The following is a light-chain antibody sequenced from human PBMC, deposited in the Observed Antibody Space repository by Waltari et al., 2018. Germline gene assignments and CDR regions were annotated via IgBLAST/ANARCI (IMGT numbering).Light chain of an antibody. Sequence: DIQLTQSPSSLSASVGDRVTITCRASQNINTYLNWYQQKPGKAPKLLIYSASSFQSGVPSRFSGSGSGTDFTLRISRVEAEDVGVYYCMQAIHTRTFGPGTKVE. CDR3: MQAIHTRT. V-gene: IGKV1-39*01. CDR2: SAS. J-gene: IGKJ1*01. CDR1: QNINTY.